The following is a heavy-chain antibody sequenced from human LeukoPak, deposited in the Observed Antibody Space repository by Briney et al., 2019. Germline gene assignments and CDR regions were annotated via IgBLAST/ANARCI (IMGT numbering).Heavy chain of an antibody. J-gene: IGHJ6*02. D-gene: IGHD1-26*01. CDR2: IYYSGST. V-gene: IGHV4-30-4*01. CDR3: ARVDGAISMDV. Sequence: PSETLSLTCTVSGSSISSGDYYWSWIRQPPGKGLEWIGYIYYSGSTYYNPSLKSRVTISVDTSKNQFSLKLSSVTAADTAVYYCARVDGAISMDVWGQGTTVTVSS. CDR1: GSSISSGDYY.